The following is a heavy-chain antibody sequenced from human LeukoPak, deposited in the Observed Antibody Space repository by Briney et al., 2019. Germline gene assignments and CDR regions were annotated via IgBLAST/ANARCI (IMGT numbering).Heavy chain of an antibody. CDR2: IIPIFGTA. V-gene: IGHV1-69*05. J-gene: IGHJ4*02. CDR3: AGLFFDCSGFYYYYFDY. CDR1: GGTFSGYT. D-gene: IGHD3-22*01. Sequence: SVKVSCKASGGTFSGYTISWVRQAPGQGLEWMGGIIPIFGTANYAQKFQGRVTITTDESTSTAYMELSSLRSEDKAVYYCAGLFFDCSGFYYYYFDYWGQGALVTVSS.